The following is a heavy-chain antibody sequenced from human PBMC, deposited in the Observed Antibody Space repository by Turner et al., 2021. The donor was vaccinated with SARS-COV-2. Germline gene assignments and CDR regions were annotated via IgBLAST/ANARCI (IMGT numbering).Heavy chain of an antibody. Sequence: TGSRYAISWVRQAPGQGLEWMGGIIHIFGIANYAQKFQGIVTITADESTSTAYRELSSQRSEDTAVNYCAAGYYDILNGYYSYDSYGMDVWGQGTTVTVSS. J-gene: IGHJ6*02. CDR3: AAGYYDILNGYYSYDSYGMDV. D-gene: IGHD3-9*01. V-gene: IGHV1-69*01. CDR2: IIHIFGIA. CDR1: TGSRYA.